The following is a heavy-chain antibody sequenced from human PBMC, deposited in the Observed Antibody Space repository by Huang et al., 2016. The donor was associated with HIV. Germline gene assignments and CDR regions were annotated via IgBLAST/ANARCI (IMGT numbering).Heavy chain of an antibody. CDR1: GGSISGSSNY. CDR2: IFYSGST. Sequence: HLQLQESGPGLVKPSETLSLTCTVSGGSISGSSNYWGWIRQSPGKGLGGVGSIFYSGSTYYNLSLKSRVSISVDTSKNKFSRRLSSVTAADTAVYYCATQVSMSGPNFDYWGLGTLVTVSS. J-gene: IGHJ4*02. D-gene: IGHD2-8*01. V-gene: IGHV4-39*01. CDR3: ATQVSMSGPNFDY.